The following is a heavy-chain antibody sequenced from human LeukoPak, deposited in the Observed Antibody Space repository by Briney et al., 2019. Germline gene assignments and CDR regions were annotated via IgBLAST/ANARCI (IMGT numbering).Heavy chain of an antibody. CDR1: GYTFTSYG. CDR2: ISAYNGNT. Sequence: ASVKVSCKASGYTFTSYGISWVRQAPGQGLEWMGWISAYNGNTNYAQKLQGRVTMTTDTSTNTAYMELRSLRSDDTAVYYCARDLDGDQLLDYWGQGTLVTVSS. V-gene: IGHV1-18*01. J-gene: IGHJ4*02. D-gene: IGHD4-17*01. CDR3: ARDLDGDQLLDY.